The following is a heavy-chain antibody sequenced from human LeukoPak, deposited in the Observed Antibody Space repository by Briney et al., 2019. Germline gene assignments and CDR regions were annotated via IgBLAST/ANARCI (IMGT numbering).Heavy chain of an antibody. V-gene: IGHV3-23*01. CDR3: AKDPNGDYIGTFDI. Sequence: GGSLRLSCATSQFKFNNYGMTWVRQAPGKGLEWVSSITGSGDRTQYADSVQGRFTISRDNSKNTLYLQMNSLRAEDTAVYYCAKDPNGDYIGTFDIWGQGTMVTVSS. CDR2: ITGSGDRT. CDR1: QFKFNNYG. D-gene: IGHD4-17*01. J-gene: IGHJ3*02.